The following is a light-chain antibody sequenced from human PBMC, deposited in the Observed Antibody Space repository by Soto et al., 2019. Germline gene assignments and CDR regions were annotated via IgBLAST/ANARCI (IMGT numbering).Light chain of an antibody. CDR3: QQSYRTPHQLT. CDR1: QSISSY. CDR2: AAS. V-gene: IGKV1-39*01. J-gene: IGKJ4*01. Sequence: DIQMPQSPSSLSASVGDRVTITCRASQSISSYLNWYQQNPGKAPKLLIYAASSLQSGVPTRFSGSGSGTDSTLNISGMQPEDVTSYYGQQSYRTPHQLTFGGGNKVEIK.